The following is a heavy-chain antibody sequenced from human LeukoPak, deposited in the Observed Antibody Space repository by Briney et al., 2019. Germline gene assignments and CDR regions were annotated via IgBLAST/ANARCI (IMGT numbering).Heavy chain of an antibody. CDR1: GFTFSSYA. Sequence: GRSLRLSCAASGFTFSSYAMHWVRQAPGKGLEWVAVISYDGSNKYYADSVKGRFTISRDNSKNTLYLQMNSLRAEDTAVYYCARDLDWELRRIFDYWGQGTLVTVSS. V-gene: IGHV3-30-3*01. CDR3: ARDLDWELRRIFDY. CDR2: ISYDGSNK. D-gene: IGHD1-26*01. J-gene: IGHJ4*02.